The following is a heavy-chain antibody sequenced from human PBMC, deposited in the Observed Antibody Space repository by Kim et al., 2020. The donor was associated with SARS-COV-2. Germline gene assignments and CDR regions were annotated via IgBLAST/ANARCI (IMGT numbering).Heavy chain of an antibody. CDR2: INPNSGGT. Sequence: ASVKVSCKASGYTFTGYYMHWVRQAPGQGLEWMGWINPNSGGTNYAQKFQGWVTMTRDTSISTAYMELSRLRSDDTAVYYCATALLGDAQYFDYWGQGTLVGVPS. CDR1: GYTFTGYY. CDR3: ATALLGDAQYFDY. V-gene: IGHV1-2*04. J-gene: IGHJ4*02. D-gene: IGHD2-21*02.